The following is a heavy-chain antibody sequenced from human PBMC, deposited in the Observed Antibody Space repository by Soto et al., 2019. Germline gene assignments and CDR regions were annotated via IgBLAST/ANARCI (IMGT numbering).Heavy chain of an antibody. J-gene: IGHJ4*02. Sequence: ASVKVSCKASGDTFNFYTINWVRQAPGLGLEWMGRTNPSRSSTNYAQKFQGWLTMSADTSTSTAYMELSRLRSDDTAVYYCARGVRRYYDSSGYYFFDYWGQGTLVTVSS. CDR3: ARGVRRYYDSSGYYFFDY. CDR2: TNPSRSST. CDR1: GDTFNFYT. V-gene: IGHV1-2*04. D-gene: IGHD3-22*01.